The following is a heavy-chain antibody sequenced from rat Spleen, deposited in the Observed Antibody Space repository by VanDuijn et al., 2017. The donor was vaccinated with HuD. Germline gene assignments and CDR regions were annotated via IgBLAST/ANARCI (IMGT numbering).Heavy chain of an antibody. J-gene: IGHJ3*01. CDR2: ISASGSST. Sequence: EVQLVESGGALVQPGRSLKVSCAASGFTFSSYDMAWVRQAPTKGLEWVASISASGSSTYYRDSVKGRFTISRDNAENTVYLQMNSLKSEDTATYYCAKDHYGGYPFAYWGQGTLVTVSS. V-gene: IGHV5-27*01. CDR3: AKDHYGGYPFAY. CDR1: GFTFSSYD. D-gene: IGHD1-11*01.